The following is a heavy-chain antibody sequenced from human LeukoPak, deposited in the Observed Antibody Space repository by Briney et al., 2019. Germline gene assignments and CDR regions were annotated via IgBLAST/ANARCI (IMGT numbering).Heavy chain of an antibody. CDR1: GGTFSSYA. D-gene: IGHD4-17*01. V-gene: IGHV1-8*02. J-gene: IGHJ4*02. Sequence: ASVKVSCKASGGTFSSYAISWVRQATGQGLEWMGWMNPNSGNTGYAQRFQGRVTMTRNTSISTAYMELSSLRSEDTAVYYCARGGSYDYGDYVGVYWGQGTLVTVSS. CDR3: ARGGSYDYGDYVGVY. CDR2: MNPNSGNT.